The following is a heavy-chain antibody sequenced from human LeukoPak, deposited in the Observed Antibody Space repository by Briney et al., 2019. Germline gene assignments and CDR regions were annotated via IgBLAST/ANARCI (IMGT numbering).Heavy chain of an antibody. CDR3: ARSQHIVVVTAILWAFDI. D-gene: IGHD2-21*02. J-gene: IGHJ3*02. Sequence: ASVKVSCKASGYTFTSYYMHWVRQAPGQGLEWMGIINPSGGSTSYAQKFQGRVTITADKSTSTAYMELSSLRSEDTAVYYCARSQHIVVVTAILWAFDIWGQGTMVTVSP. V-gene: IGHV1-46*01. CDR1: GYTFTSYY. CDR2: INPSGGST.